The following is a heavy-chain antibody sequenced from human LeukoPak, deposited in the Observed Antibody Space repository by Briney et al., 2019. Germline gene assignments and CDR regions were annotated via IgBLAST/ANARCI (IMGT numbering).Heavy chain of an antibody. CDR2: IYYSGST. CDR3: ARGEVVPAPRNYYYGMDV. V-gene: IGHV4-31*03. CDR1: GGSISSGGYY. Sequence: PSQTLSLTCTVSGGSISSGGYYWSWIRQHPGKGLEWIGYIYYSGSTYYNPSLKSRVTISVDTSKNQFSLKLSSVTAADTAVYYCARGEVVPAPRNYYYGMDVWGQRTTVTISS. D-gene: IGHD2-2*01. J-gene: IGHJ6*02.